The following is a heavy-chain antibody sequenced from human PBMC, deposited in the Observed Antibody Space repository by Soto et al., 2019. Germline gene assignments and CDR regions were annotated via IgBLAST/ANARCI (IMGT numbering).Heavy chain of an antibody. CDR1: GGTFKNYA. D-gene: IGHD3-22*01. J-gene: IGHJ4*02. V-gene: IGHV1-69*01. CDR2: ILPVFDEL. CDR3: ARASDTSGYYY. Sequence: QVQLVQSESEVKQPGSSVKVSCKVSGGTFKNYAISWVLQAPGQGLEWVGGILPVFDELNYAPKLQGRVTITADDVTSTAHLELGSLTSEDTAVYFCARASDTSGYYYWGQGTLVTVSS.